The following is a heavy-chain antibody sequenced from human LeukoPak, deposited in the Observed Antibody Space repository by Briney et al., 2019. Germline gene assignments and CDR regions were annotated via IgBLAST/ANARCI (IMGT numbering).Heavy chain of an antibody. CDR3: ARDSCSGGSCTVDY. V-gene: IGHV3-48*01. D-gene: IGHD2-15*01. Sequence: GGSLRLSCAASGFTFSSYSMNWVRQAPGKGLEWVSYISSSSSTIYYADSVKSRFTISRDNAKNSLYLQMNSLRAEDTAVYYCARDSCSGGSCTVDYWGQGTLVTVSS. CDR1: GFTFSSYS. J-gene: IGHJ4*02. CDR2: ISSSSSTI.